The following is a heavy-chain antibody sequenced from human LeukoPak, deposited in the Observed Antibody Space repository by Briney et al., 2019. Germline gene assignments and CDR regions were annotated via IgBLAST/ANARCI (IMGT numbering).Heavy chain of an antibody. CDR3: AREIGDYVWGSYRSFDY. Sequence: SETLSLTCTVSGGSISSGSYYWSWIRQPAGKGLEWIGRVYTSGSTNYNPSLKSRVTISVDTSKNQFSLKLSSVTAADTAVYYCAREIGDYVWGSYRSFDYWGQGTLVTVSS. CDR2: VYTSGST. CDR1: GGSISSGSYY. V-gene: IGHV4-61*02. J-gene: IGHJ4*02. D-gene: IGHD3-16*01.